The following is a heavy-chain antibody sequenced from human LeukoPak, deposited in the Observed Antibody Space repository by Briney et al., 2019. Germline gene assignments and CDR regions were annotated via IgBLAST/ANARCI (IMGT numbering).Heavy chain of an antibody. CDR3: AKDVGYCSGGSCFVWAYFDY. J-gene: IGHJ4*02. D-gene: IGHD2-15*01. CDR2: ISASGGST. CDR1: GFTFSSYA. Sequence: QPGGSLRLSCAASGFTFSSYAMSWVRQAPGEGLEWVAAISASGGSTYYTDSVKGRFTISRDNSKNTLYLQMNSLRAEDTAVYYCAKDVGYCSGGSCFVWAYFDYWGQGTLVTVSS. V-gene: IGHV3-23*01.